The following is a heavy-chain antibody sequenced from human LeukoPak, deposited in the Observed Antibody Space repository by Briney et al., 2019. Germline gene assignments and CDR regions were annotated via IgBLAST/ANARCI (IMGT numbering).Heavy chain of an antibody. V-gene: IGHV1-46*01. J-gene: IGHJ5*02. D-gene: IGHD1-26*01. Sequence: ASVKVSCKASGYTFTCYYMHWERHAPGQGLEWMGIINPSGGSTSYAQKFQGRVTMTRDMSTSTVYMELSSLRSEDTAVYYCAREELNWFDPWGQGTLVTVSS. CDR3: AREELNWFDP. CDR1: GYTFTCYY. CDR2: INPSGGST.